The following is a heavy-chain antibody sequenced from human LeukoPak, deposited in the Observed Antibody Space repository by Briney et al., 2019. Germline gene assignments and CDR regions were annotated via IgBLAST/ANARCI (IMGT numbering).Heavy chain of an antibody. J-gene: IGHJ4*02. V-gene: IGHV4-59*08. CDR1: GGPINSYY. CDR2: IYYSGST. D-gene: IGHD1-26*01. Sequence: SETLSLTCTVSGGPINSYYWSWIRQPPGKGLEWIGYIYYSGSTNYNPSLKSRVTISVDTSKNQFSLKLSSVTAADTAVYYCARISSIVGATHLSYFDYWGQGTLVTVSS. CDR3: ARISSIVGATHLSYFDY.